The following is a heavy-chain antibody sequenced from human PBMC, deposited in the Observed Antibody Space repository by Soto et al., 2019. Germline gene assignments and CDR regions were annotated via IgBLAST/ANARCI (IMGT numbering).Heavy chain of an antibody. CDR3: VRDPFSVITGDF. Sequence: EVQLVESGGGLVQPGGSLRLSCAASGFFVNTNYMSWVRQAPGKGLEWVSVIYGNDATYYADSVKGRFTISRHNSKNTLYLQMNSLITEDTAVYYWVRDPFSVITGDFWGQGTLVTVSS. V-gene: IGHV3-53*04. CDR2: IYGNDAT. D-gene: IGHD3-16*01. CDR1: GFFVNTNY. J-gene: IGHJ4*02.